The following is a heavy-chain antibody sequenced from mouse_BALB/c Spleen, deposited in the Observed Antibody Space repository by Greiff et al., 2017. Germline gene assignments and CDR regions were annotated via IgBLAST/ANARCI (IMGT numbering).Heavy chain of an antibody. J-gene: IGHJ4*01. D-gene: IGHD1-2*01. V-gene: IGHV3-8*02. CDR2: ISYSGST. Sequence: VQLQQSGPSLVKPSQTLSLTCSVTGDSITSGYWNWIRKFPGNKLEYMGYISYSGSTYYNPSLKSRISITRDTSKNQYYLQLNSVTTEDTATYYCARGGGHYYGYYAMDYWGQGTSVTVSS. CDR1: GDSITSGY. CDR3: ARGGGHYYGYYAMDY.